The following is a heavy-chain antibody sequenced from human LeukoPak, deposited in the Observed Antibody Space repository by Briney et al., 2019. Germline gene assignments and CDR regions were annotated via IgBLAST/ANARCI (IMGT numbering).Heavy chain of an antibody. D-gene: IGHD5-12*01. CDR2: IYYSGST. V-gene: IGHV4-30-4*01. J-gene: IGHJ4*02. Sequence: SETLSLTCTVSGGSISSGDYYWSWIRQPPGKGLEWTGYIYYSGSTYYNPSLKSRVTISVDTSKNQFSLKLSSVTAADTAVYYCARSDIAGYFDFWGQGTLVTVSS. CDR3: ARSDIAGYFDF. CDR1: GGSISSGDYY.